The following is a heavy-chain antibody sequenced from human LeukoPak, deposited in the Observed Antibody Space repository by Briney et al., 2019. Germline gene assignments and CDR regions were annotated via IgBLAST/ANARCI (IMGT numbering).Heavy chain of an antibody. D-gene: IGHD2-2*01. Sequence: ASVKVSCKASGHTFTSYGISWVRQAPGQGLEWMGWISAYNGKTNYAQKLQGRVTMTTDTSTSTAYMELRSLRSDDTAVYYCARDKASCCYDYWGRGTLVTVSS. CDR3: ARDKASCCYDY. J-gene: IGHJ4*02. CDR1: GHTFTSYG. V-gene: IGHV1-18*01. CDR2: ISAYNGKT.